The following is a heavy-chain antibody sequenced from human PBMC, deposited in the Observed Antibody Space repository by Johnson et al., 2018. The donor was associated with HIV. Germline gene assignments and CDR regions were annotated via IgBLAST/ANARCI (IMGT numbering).Heavy chain of an antibody. CDR1: GFTFSTYG. J-gene: IGHJ3*02. Sequence: QVQLVESGGGVVQPGRSLRLSCAASGFTFSTYGIHWVRQAPGTGLEWVSFIRYDGKDKYYADFVKGRFTISRDNSKKTLSLQMNSLRPEDTAVYYCAKSSSATYYGDAFDMWGQGTMVTVSS. CDR2: IRYDGKDK. V-gene: IGHV3-30*02. CDR3: AKSSSATYYGDAFDM. D-gene: IGHD3-10*01.